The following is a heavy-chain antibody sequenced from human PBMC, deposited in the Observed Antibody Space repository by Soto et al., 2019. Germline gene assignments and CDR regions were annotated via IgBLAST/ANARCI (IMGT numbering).Heavy chain of an antibody. CDR1: GGTVASSHW. V-gene: IGHV4-4*02. D-gene: IGHD2-21*02. Sequence: SETLSLTCGVSGGTVASSHWWSWVRQSPGRGLEWIGNVYHTGDTNFNPSLQSRVTFSVDKSNNQFSLRLTSVTAADTAVYFCARETATAGGNNYFDPWGPGTLVTVSS. CDR3: ARETATAGGNNYFDP. CDR2: VYHTGDT. J-gene: IGHJ5*02.